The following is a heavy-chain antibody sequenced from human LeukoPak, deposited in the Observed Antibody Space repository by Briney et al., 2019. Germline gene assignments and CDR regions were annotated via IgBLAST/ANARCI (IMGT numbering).Heavy chain of an antibody. V-gene: IGHV3-30*02. D-gene: IGHD2-21*02. CDR1: GFNFSTFG. J-gene: IGHJ5*01. CDR2: IRYDGTNK. Sequence: GGSLRLYCAASGFNFSTFGMHWIRHDPGKGLEWVAFIRYDGTNKQYLDSVKARFTISRDNSNNMLYLQMNSVRPEDTGVYYCAKDRAFGDYFESWGQGTLVTVSS. CDR3: AKDRAFGDYFES.